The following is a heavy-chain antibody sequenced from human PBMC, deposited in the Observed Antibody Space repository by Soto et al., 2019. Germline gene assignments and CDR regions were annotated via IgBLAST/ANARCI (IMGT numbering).Heavy chain of an antibody. CDR2: ISSGGSSI. Sequence: EVQLVESGGGLVQPGGSLRLSCAASGFTFSTYSMTWVRQAPGKGLEWVSYISSGGSSIYHADSVKGRFTISRDNAKNSLYLQMNSLRDENTAVYYCARPGCYGMDVWGQGTTATVSS. CDR3: ARPGCYGMDV. CDR1: GFTFSTYS. V-gene: IGHV3-48*02. J-gene: IGHJ6*02. D-gene: IGHD3-10*01.